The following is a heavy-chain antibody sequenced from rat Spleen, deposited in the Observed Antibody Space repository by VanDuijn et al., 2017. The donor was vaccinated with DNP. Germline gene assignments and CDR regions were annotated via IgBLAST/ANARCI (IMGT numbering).Heavy chain of an antibody. V-gene: IGHV5-20*01. CDR2: ISYDGGST. D-gene: IGHD1-1*01. Sequence: EVQLVESGGGLVQPGRSMKLSCAASGFTFSNYGMAWVRQAPKKGLEWVAYISYDGGSTYYRDPVKGRFTISRDNAKSTLYLQMDSLRSEDTATYYCTTDAFTTGDYWGQGVMVTVSS. CDR3: TTDAFTTGDY. CDR1: GFTFSNYG. J-gene: IGHJ2*01.